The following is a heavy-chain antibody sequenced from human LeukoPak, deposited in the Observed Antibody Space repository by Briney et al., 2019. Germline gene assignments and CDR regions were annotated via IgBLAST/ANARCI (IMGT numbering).Heavy chain of an antibody. J-gene: IGHJ4*02. CDR2: ISGSGGST. D-gene: IGHD2-2*01. Sequence: GGSLRLSCAASGFTFSSYAMSWVRQAPGKGLEWVSAISGSGGSTYYADSVKGRFTISRDNSKNTLYLQMNSLRAEDTAVYYCAKDGFDIVVVPAAMLNYFDYWGQGTLVTVSS. CDR1: GFTFSSYA. V-gene: IGHV3-23*01. CDR3: AKDGFDIVVVPAAMLNYFDY.